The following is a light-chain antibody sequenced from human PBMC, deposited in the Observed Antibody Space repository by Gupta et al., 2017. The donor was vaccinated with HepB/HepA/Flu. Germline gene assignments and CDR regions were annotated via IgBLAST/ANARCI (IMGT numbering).Light chain of an antibody. CDR3: QSYDSSRSGYVV. CDR1: RSNIGAGYD. V-gene: IGLV1-40*01. Sequence: SVLTQPPSVSGAPGQRVTISCTGSRSNIGAGYDVHWYQQLPGKAPKLLIYGDTNRPSGVPDRFSGSKSGTSASLAITGLQAEDEADYYCQSYDSSRSGYVVFGGGTKLIVL. CDR2: GDT. J-gene: IGLJ2*01.